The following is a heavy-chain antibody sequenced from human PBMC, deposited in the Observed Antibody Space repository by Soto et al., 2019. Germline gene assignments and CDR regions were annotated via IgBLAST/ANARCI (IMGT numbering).Heavy chain of an antibody. CDR2: INHSGST. D-gene: IGHD3-3*01. CDR3: ARGYSSFWSGYYWSY. CDR1: GGSFGGYY. V-gene: IGHV4-34*01. J-gene: IGHJ4*02. Sequence: SETLSLTCAVYGGSFGGYYGSWIRQPPGKGLEWIGEINHSGSTNYNPSLKSRVTISVDTSKNQFSLKLSSVTAADTAVYYCARGYSSFWSGYYWSYWGQGTLVTVSS.